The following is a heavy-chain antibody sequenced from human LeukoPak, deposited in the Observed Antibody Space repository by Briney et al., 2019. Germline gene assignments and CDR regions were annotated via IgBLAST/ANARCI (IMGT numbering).Heavy chain of an antibody. D-gene: IGHD5-24*01. CDR2: IYYSGST. Sequence: SETLSLTCTVSGGSISSSSYYWGWIRQPPGKGLEWIGYIYYSGSTKYNPSLKSQVTISVDTSKNQFSLKLSSVTAADTAVYYCARGARAGYNLEPFDYWGQGTLVTVSS. CDR3: ARGARAGYNLEPFDY. CDR1: GGSISSSSYY. V-gene: IGHV4-61*05. J-gene: IGHJ4*02.